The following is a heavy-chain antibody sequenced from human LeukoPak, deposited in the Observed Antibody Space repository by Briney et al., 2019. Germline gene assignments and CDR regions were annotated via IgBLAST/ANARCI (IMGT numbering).Heavy chain of an antibody. CDR1: GFTFSSYG. Sequence: GGSLRLSCAASGFTFSSYGMHWVRQAPGKGLEWVAFIRYDGSNKYYADSVKGRFTISRDNSKNTLYLQMNSLRAEDTAVCYCARDIGSYFDYWGQGTLVTVSS. D-gene: IGHD2-15*01. CDR3: ARDIGSYFDY. J-gene: IGHJ4*02. V-gene: IGHV3-30*02. CDR2: IRYDGSNK.